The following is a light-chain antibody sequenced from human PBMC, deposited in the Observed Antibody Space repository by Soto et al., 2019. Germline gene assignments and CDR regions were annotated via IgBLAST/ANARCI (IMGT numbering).Light chain of an antibody. CDR1: SSDVGGYNY. CDR2: EVS. J-gene: IGLJ1*01. CDR3: SSYTISSTPYV. V-gene: IGLV2-14*01. Sequence: QSVLTQPASVSGSPGQSITISCTGTSSDVGGYNYVSWYQQHPGKAPKLMIYEVSNGTSGVSNRFSGSKSGNTASLTISGLQAEDEADYYCSSYTISSTPYVFGPETKLTVL.